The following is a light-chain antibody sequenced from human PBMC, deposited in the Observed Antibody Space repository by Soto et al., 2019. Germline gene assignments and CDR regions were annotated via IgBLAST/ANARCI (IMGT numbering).Light chain of an antibody. Sequence: QLVLTQTPSVSGAPGQRVTISCTGRSFNIGAGYDVHWYQHLPGTAPKLLIYGTTNRPSGVPDRFSGSKSGISASLAITGLQAEDEADYYCHSYDSSLSASVFGAGTKVTVL. CDR3: HSYDSSLSASV. J-gene: IGLJ1*01. CDR2: GTT. CDR1: SFNIGAGYD. V-gene: IGLV1-40*01.